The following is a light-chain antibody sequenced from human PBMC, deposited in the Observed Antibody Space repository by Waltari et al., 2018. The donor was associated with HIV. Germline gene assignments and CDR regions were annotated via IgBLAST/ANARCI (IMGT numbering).Light chain of an antibody. CDR1: SSDVGSYNL. CDR3: CSYAGSSTFWV. CDR2: EVS. V-gene: IGLV2-23*02. Sequence: QSALTPSASVSGSPGPSITISCTGPSSDVGSYNLFSWYQQHPGKAPKVMIYEVSKRPSGVSNRFSGSKSGNTASLTISGLQAEDEADYYCCSYAGSSTFWVFGGGTKLTVL. J-gene: IGLJ3*02.